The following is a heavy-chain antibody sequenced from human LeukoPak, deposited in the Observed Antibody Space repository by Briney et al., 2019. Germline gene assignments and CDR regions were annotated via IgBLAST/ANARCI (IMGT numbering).Heavy chain of an antibody. CDR1: GYTFTSYW. CDR2: IYPADSDT. V-gene: IGHV5-51*01. D-gene: IGHD3-3*01. CDR3: ARHREWYFDY. Sequence: GESLKISCKGSGYTFTSYWIGWVRQVPGKGLEWMGIIYPADSDTRYSPSFQGQVTISADKSISTAYLQWSSLKASDTAMYYCARHREWYFDYWGQGTLVTVSS. J-gene: IGHJ4*02.